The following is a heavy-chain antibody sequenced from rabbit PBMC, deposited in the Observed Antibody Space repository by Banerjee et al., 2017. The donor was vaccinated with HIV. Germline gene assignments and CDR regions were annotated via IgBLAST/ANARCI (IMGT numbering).Heavy chain of an antibody. CDR2: INASSGNT. CDR3: ARDLAGAIGWNFGV. J-gene: IGHJ4*01. CDR1: GFSFSNKYV. D-gene: IGHD4-1*01. Sequence: QEQLEESGGGLVQPEGSLTLTCTASGFSFSNKYVMCWVRQAPGKGLEWIGCINASSGNTVYASWAKGRCTISKTSATTVTLQMTSLTAADTATYFCARDLAGAIGWNFGVWGPGTLVTVS. V-gene: IGHV1S45*01.